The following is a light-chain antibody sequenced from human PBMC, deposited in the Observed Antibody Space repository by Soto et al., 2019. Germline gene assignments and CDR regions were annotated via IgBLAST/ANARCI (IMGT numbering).Light chain of an antibody. CDR2: DAS. Sequence: EIVLTQSPDTLSLSPGERATLSCWASHSFTTLLAWFQQKPGQAPRLLIYDASTRAPGIPARFSGRGSGADFPLTISSLEPEDFAVYYCQRRIDSITFGQGTRLEIK. V-gene: IGKV3-11*01. CDR1: HSFTTL. CDR3: QRRIDSIT. J-gene: IGKJ5*01.